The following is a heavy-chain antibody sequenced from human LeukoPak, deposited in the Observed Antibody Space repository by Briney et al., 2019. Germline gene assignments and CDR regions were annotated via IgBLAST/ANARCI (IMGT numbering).Heavy chain of an antibody. V-gene: IGHV1-69*05. D-gene: IGHD6-13*01. Sequence: SVKVSCKASGGTFSSYAISWVRQAPGQGLEWMGGTIPIFGTADYAQKFQGRVTITTDESTSTAYMELSSLRSEDTAVYYCASQSSWGTFFDYWGQGTLVTVSS. CDR2: TIPIFGTA. J-gene: IGHJ4*02. CDR3: ASQSSWGTFFDY. CDR1: GGTFSSYA.